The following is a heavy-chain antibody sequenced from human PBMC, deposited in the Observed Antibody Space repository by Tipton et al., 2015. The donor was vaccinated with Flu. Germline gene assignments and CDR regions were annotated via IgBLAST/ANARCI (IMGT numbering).Heavy chain of an antibody. J-gene: IGHJ4*02. Sequence: TLSLTCTVSGASISSDDYYWSWIRQPPGKGLEWIGYIYYSGSTYYNPSLKSRVIISIDMSKNQFSLKLASVTAAGTAVYYCARRVQWRDDFDYWGQGTLVTVSS. V-gene: IGHV4-30-4*01. CDR2: IYYSGST. CDR1: GASISSDDYY. CDR3: ARRVQWRDDFDY. D-gene: IGHD6-19*01.